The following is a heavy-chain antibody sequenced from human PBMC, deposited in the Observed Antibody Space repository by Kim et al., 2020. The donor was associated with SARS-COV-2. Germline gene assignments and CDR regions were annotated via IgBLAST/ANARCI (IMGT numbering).Heavy chain of an antibody. Sequence: GGSLRLSCAASGFTVSSNYMSWVRQAPGKGLEWVSVIYSGGSTYYADSVKGRFTISRDNSKNTLYLQMNSLRAEDTAVYYCARDEGTAMGYGMDVWGQGTTVTVSS. J-gene: IGHJ6*02. CDR3: ARDEGTAMGYGMDV. CDR1: GFTVSSNY. CDR2: IYSGGST. D-gene: IGHD5-18*01. V-gene: IGHV3-53*01.